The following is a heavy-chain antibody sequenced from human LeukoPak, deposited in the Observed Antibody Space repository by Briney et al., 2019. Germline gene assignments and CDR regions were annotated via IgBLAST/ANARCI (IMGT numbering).Heavy chain of an antibody. CDR3: ARGLIVGRYYYYYYMDV. V-gene: IGHV1-8*01. CDR1: GYTFTSYD. CDR2: MNPNSGNT. J-gene: IGHJ6*03. D-gene: IGHD3-22*01. Sequence: ASVKVSCKASGYTFTSYDINWVRQATGQGLEWMGWMNPNSGNTGYAQKFQGRVTMTRNTSISTAYMELSSLRSEDTAVYYCARGLIVGRYYYYYYMDVWGKGTTVNVSS.